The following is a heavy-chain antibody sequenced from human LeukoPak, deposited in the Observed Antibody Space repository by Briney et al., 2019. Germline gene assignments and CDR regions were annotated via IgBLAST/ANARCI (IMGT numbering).Heavy chain of an antibody. CDR3: ARAWYSKYDIDS. CDR1: GFTFSSYA. V-gene: IGHV3-23*01. D-gene: IGHD1-26*01. J-gene: IGHJ4*02. Sequence: GGSLRLSCAASGFTFSSYAMSWVRQAPEKGLEWVSTITGSATNTYYAASGKGRFTISTDNSKNTLYLQMDSLRAEDTARYFCARAWYSKYDIDSWGQGTLVTVSS. CDR2: ITGSATNT.